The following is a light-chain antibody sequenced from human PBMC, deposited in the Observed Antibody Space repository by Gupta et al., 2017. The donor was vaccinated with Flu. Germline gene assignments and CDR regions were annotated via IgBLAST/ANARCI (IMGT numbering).Light chain of an antibody. CDR3: QQYDSSPQT. J-gene: IGKJ2*01. CDR2: WAS. CDR1: RSVLYSSNNKNY. Sequence: DIVMTQSPDSLAVSLGERATINCKSSRSVLYSSNNKNYLAWYQQKPGQPPKLLIYWASTRESGVPDRFSGSGSGTDFTLTISSLQAEDVAVYYCQQYDSSPQTFGQGTKVEIK. V-gene: IGKV4-1*01.